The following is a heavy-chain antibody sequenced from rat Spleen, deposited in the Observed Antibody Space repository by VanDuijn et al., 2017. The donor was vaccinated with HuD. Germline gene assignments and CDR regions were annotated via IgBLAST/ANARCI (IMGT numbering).Heavy chain of an antibody. D-gene: IGHD1-2*01. CDR1: GFTFSDYY. V-gene: IGHV5-22*01. CDR3: ARHSSTYYVMDA. J-gene: IGHJ4*01. Sequence: EVQLVESGGGLVQPGRSLKLSCTASGFTFSDYYMAWVRQAPKKGLEWVASISFEGSGSYYGDSVKGRFTIYRDNAKSTLYLQMNSLRSEDTATYYCARHSSTYYVMDAWGQGASVTVSA. CDR2: ISFEGSGS.